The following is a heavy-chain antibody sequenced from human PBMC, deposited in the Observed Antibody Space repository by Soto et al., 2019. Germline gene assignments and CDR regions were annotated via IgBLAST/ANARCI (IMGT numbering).Heavy chain of an antibody. CDR2: ISYDGSNN. J-gene: IGHJ5*01. Sequence: QVQLVESGGGVVQPGRSLRLSCAASGFTFSSYAMHWVRQAPGKGLEWVAVISYDGSNNYYADSVKGRFTISRDNSKNTLDLQMNSLRAEDTAVYYCAREGGSYYRTLDSWGQGTLVTVSS. CDR1: GFTFSSYA. D-gene: IGHD1-26*01. V-gene: IGHV3-30-3*01. CDR3: AREGGSYYRTLDS.